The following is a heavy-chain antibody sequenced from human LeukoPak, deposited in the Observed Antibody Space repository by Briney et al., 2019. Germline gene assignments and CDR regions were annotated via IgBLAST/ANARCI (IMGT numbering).Heavy chain of an antibody. CDR1: GGSISSSSYY. Sequence: KPSETLSLTCTVSGGSISSSSYYWGWIRQPPGKGLEWIGSIYYSGSTYYNPSLKSRVTISVDTSKNQFSLKLSSVTAADTAVYYCALSAGGPGIAAFWGQGTLVTVSS. CDR2: IYYSGST. V-gene: IGHV4-39*01. J-gene: IGHJ4*02. CDR3: ALSAGGPGIAAF. D-gene: IGHD6-13*01.